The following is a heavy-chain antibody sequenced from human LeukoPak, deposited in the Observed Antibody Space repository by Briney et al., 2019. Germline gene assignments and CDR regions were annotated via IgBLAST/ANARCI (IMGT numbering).Heavy chain of an antibody. J-gene: IGHJ4*02. CDR2: IYYSGNT. CDR1: GGSISSYY. Sequence: PSETLSLTCTVSGGSISSYYWSWIRQAPGKGLGWIGYIYYSGNTNYNPSLQSRVTISVDTSKNQFSLKLSSVTAADTAVYYCARSGTLTGYLFWGQGTLVTVSS. D-gene: IGHD3-9*01. V-gene: IGHV4-59*01. CDR3: ARSGTLTGYLF.